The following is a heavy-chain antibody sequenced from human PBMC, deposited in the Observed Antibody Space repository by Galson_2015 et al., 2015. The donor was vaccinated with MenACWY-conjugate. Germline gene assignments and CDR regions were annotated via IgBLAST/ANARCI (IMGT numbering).Heavy chain of an antibody. V-gene: IGHV2-5*02. CDR3: AHRRAGPNWDSGCFDP. CDR1: GFSLRTSGVG. D-gene: IGHD7-27*01. CDR2: ISWDDGK. Sequence: PALVTPSRTRTLTCHFSGFSLRTSGVGVGWIRQPPGKALEGLAVISWDDGKRYSPSLNNRLASMKVTSKNQEVLTMTNMGPVDTGTYYCAHRRAGPNWDSGCFDPWGQGTLVAVSS. J-gene: IGHJ5*02.